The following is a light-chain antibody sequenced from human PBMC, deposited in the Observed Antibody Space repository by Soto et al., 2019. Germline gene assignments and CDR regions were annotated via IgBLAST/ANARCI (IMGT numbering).Light chain of an antibody. V-gene: IGKV2-28*01. J-gene: IGKJ2*01. CDR2: LGS. CDR3: MQALQTPPYT. CDR1: QSLLHTNGNSY. Sequence: DIVMTQSPVSLPVTPGEPASISCTSSQSLLHTNGNSYLDWYLQKPGQSPQLLISLGSNRASGVPDRFSGSGSGTNFTLKISRVEADDVGVYYCMQALQTPPYTFGQGTKLEIK.